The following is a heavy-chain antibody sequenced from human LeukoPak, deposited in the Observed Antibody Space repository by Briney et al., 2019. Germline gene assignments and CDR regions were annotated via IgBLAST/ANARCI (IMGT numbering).Heavy chain of an antibody. CDR3: ARGFRFRYYYYYMDV. J-gene: IGHJ6*03. D-gene: IGHD2/OR15-2a*01. CDR1: GGSFSGYY. CDR2: INHSGST. V-gene: IGHV4-34*01. Sequence: SETLSLTCAVYGGSFSGYYWSWIRQPPGKGLEWIGEINHSGSTNYNPSLKSRVTISVDTSKNQFSLKLSSVTAADTAVYYCARGFRFRYYYYYMDVWGKGTTVTSP.